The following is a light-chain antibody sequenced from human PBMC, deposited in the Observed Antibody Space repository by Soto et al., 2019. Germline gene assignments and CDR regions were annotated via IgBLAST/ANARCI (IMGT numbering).Light chain of an antibody. J-gene: IGLJ1*01. Sequence: QSVLTQPASVSGSPGQSITISCTGTSSDIGGHNYVSWYQQHPGKAPKLMIYEVSNRPSGVSDRFSGSKSGNTASLTISGLQAEDEADYYCSSYTSSSTLVFGTGTKVPV. CDR1: SSDIGGHNY. CDR3: SSYTSSSTLV. V-gene: IGLV2-14*01. CDR2: EVS.